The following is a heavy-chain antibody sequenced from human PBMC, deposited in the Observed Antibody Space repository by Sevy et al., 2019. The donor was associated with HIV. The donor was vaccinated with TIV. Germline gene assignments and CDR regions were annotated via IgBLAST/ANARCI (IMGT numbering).Heavy chain of an antibody. J-gene: IGHJ4*02. CDR1: GFPFSSYA. CDR2: INGGGGGT. CDR3: VKDQGWDLLGYFDY. V-gene: IGHV3-23*01. Sequence: GGSLRLSCAASGFPFSSYAMSWVRQAPGKGLEWVSVINGGGGGTYYAASVKGRFTISRDNSKNTLFLQMISLGAEDTAVYYCVKDQGWDLLGYFDYWGQGTLVTVSS. D-gene: IGHD1-26*01.